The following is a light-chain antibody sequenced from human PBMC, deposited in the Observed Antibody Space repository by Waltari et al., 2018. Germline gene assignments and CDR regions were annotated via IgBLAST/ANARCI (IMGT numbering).Light chain of an antibody. Sequence: DIQMTQSPSPLSASVGDTVTVTCRASQNIDTSLNWYQHKPGAVPRLLIYAASILHRGVPTTFTGSGSGTDFTLTISSLRPDDSATYYCQQSYSPPFTFGQGTKLEIK. J-gene: IGKJ2*01. CDR3: QQSYSPPFT. CDR2: AAS. CDR1: QNIDTS. V-gene: IGKV1-39*01.